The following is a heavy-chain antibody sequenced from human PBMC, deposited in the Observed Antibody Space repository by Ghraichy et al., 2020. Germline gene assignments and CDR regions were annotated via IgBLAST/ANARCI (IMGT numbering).Heavy chain of an antibody. D-gene: IGHD3-3*01. J-gene: IGHJ4*02. CDR3: ARGQGRFLEWLHRFDY. V-gene: IGHV1-69*13. CDR1: GGTFSSYA. CDR2: IIPIFGTA. Sequence: SVKVSCKASGGTFSSYAISWVRQAPGQGLEWMGGIIPIFGTANYAQKFQGRVTITADESTSTAYMELSSLRSEDTAVYYCARGQGRFLEWLHRFDYWGQGTLVTVSS.